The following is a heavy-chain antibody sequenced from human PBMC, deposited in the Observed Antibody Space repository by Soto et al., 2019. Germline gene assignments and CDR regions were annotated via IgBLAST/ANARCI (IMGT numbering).Heavy chain of an antibody. CDR1: GYTFTSYD. CDR3: ARSLWAEYWSSGWYRAFDI. CDR2: MNPNSGNT. V-gene: IGHV1-8*01. D-gene: IGHD6-19*01. J-gene: IGHJ3*02. Sequence: ASVKVSCKASGYTFTSYDINWVRQATGQGLEWMGWMNPNSGNTGYAQKFQGRVTMTRNTSISTAYMELSSLRSEDTAVYYCARSLWAEYWSSGWYRAFDIWGQGTMVTVSS.